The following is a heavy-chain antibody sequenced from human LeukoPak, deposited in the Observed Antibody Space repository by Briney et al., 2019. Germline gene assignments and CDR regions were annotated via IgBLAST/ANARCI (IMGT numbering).Heavy chain of an antibody. CDR3: ARDYDGVRGHW. V-gene: IGHV3-7*04. CDR2: IKEDGSAK. Sequence: GGSLRLSCAASGFTFSTYWMSWVRQAPGKGLEWVANIKEDGSAKYSVDSVKGRFTISRDNAKNSLYLQMNSLRAEDTAVYYCARDYDGVRGHWWGQGTLVTVSS. J-gene: IGHJ4*02. CDR1: GFTFSTYW. D-gene: IGHD2-8*01.